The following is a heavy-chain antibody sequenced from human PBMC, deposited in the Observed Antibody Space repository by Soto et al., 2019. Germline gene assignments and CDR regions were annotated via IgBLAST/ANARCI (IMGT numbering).Heavy chain of an antibody. CDR1: GYSISSGYY. J-gene: IGHJ4*02. Sequence: SETVSLTCAVSGYSISSGYYWGWIRQPPGKGLEWIGSIYHSGSTYYNPSLKSRVTISVDTSKNQFSLKLSSVTAADTAVYYRARALYDFWSSQTRSHFDYWGQGTLVTVSS. V-gene: IGHV4-38-2*01. CDR2: IYHSGST. CDR3: ARALYDFWSSQTRSHFDY. D-gene: IGHD3-3*01.